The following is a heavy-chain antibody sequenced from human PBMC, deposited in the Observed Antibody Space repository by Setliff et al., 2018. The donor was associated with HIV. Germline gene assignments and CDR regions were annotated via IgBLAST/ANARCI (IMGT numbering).Heavy chain of an antibody. V-gene: IGHV3-49*04. Sequence: PGGSLRLSCTASGFTFGESAVSWVRQAPGKGLEWVGFTRSKTYGGTTDYAASVKGRFIISRDDPKSIAYLQMNSLKTEDTAVYYCSKVVGEGFWGYHYVMDVWGRGTTVTVSS. D-gene: IGHD3-16*01. CDR2: TRSKTYGGTT. CDR1: GFTFGESA. CDR3: SKVVGEGFWGYHYVMDV. J-gene: IGHJ6*02.